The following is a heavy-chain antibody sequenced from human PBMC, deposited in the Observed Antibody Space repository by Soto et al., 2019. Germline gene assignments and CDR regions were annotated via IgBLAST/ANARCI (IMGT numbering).Heavy chain of an antibody. J-gene: IGHJ5*02. CDR2: IYYSGST. CDR3: ARHPSDFWFDP. D-gene: IGHD2-21*02. Sequence: QLQLQESGPGLVKPSETLSLTCTVSGGCISSSSYFWGWIRQHPGKGLEWIGSIYYSGSTYYNPSLKSRVTVSVDTSKNQLSLKLSSVTAADTAVYYCARHPSDFWFDPWGQGTLVTVSS. CDR1: GGCISSSSYF. V-gene: IGHV4-39*01.